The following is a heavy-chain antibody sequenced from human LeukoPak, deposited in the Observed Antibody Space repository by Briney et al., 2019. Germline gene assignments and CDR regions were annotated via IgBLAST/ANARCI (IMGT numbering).Heavy chain of an antibody. J-gene: IGHJ4*02. V-gene: IGHV3-23*01. CDR2: ISGSGGST. Sequence: GGSLRLSCAASGFTFSSYAMSWVRQASGRGLEWVSTISGSGGSTYYADSVKGRFTISRDNSKNTLYLQMNSLRAEDTAVYYCAKGSGLTGTFFDYWGQGTLVTVSS. CDR3: AKGSGLTGTFFDY. CDR1: GFTFSSYA. D-gene: IGHD7-27*01.